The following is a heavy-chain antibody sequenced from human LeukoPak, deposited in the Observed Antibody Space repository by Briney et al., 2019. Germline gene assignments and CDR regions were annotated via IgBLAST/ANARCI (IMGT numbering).Heavy chain of an antibody. CDR2: INFSGGT. D-gene: IGHD3-3*01. J-gene: IGHJ4*02. CDR1: VYPFTSFY. Sequence: ASVKVSCKASVYPFTSFYMNWVRQAPGQGLEWLGWINFSGGTQCAEKFRGRVTITRDTSKATGYMELTGLTSDDTAVYYCARDLRLFDYWGQGTLVTVSS. V-gene: IGHV1-2*02. CDR3: ARDLRLFDY.